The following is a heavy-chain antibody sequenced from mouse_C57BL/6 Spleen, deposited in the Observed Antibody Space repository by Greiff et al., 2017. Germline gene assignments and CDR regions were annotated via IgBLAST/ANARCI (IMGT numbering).Heavy chain of an antibody. CDR2: ISDGGSYT. D-gene: IGHD3-3*01. V-gene: IGHV5-4*01. Sequence: EVQLVESGGGLVKPGGSLKLSCAASGFTFSSYAMSWVRQTPEKRLEWVATISDGGSYTYYPDNVKGRFTLSRDNANNNLYLKMRHLKSEDTAMYYCARDKGLGGFAYWGQGTLVTVSA. CDR1: GFTFSSYA. J-gene: IGHJ3*01. CDR3: ARDKGLGGFAY.